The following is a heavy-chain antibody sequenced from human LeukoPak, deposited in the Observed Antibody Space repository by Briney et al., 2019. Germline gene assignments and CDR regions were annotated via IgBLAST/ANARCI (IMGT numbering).Heavy chain of an antibody. CDR3: ARGPPPTGLWSPFDY. CDR2: IYYSGST. CDR1: GGSISSSSYY. Sequence: SETLFLTCTVSGGSISSSSYYWGWIRQPPGKGLEWIGSIYYSGSTYYNPSLKSRVTISVDTSKNQFSLKLSSVTAADTAVYYCARGPPPTGLWSPFDYWGQGTLVTVSS. D-gene: IGHD5-18*01. J-gene: IGHJ4*02. V-gene: IGHV4-39*07.